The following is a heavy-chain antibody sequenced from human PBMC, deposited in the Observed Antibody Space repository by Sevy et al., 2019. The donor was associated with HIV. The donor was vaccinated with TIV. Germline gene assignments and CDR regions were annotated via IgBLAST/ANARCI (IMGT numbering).Heavy chain of an antibody. CDR1: GFTFNNAW. CDR3: TAGVGTSDFDY. D-gene: IGHD1-26*01. Sequence: LRLSCEASGFTFNNAWMSWVRQAPGKGLEWVGRIKSKIDGATRDFAAPVKGRFAISRDDSKNTLYLQMNSLKTEDTAVYYCTAGVGTSDFDYWGRGVLVTVSS. J-gene: IGHJ4*02. CDR2: IKSKIDGATR. V-gene: IGHV3-15*01.